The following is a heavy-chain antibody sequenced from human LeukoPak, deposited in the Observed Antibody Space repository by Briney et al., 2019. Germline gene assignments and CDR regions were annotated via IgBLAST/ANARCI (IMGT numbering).Heavy chain of an antibody. CDR3: TKVGVYYYDA. V-gene: IGHV3-15*01. J-gene: IGHJ4*02. CDR1: GLTFSNAW. Sequence: GGSLRLSCTASGLTFSNAWMTWVRQVPGKGLDWVGRIISMSAGGTVDDAAPVQGRFTISRDDSKNTVYLHMKRLRTEATGIYYCTKVGVYYYDAWGQGTLVTVSS. CDR2: IISMSAGGTV. D-gene: IGHD2-8*01.